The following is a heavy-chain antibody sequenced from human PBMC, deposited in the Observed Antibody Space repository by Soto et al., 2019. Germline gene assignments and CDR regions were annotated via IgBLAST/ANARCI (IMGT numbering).Heavy chain of an antibody. CDR2: ISGSGGST. J-gene: IGHJ4*02. V-gene: IGHV3-23*01. D-gene: IGHD4-17*01. Sequence: GGSLRLSCAASGFTFSSYAMSWVRQAPGKGLEWVSAISGSGGSTYYADSVKGRFTISRDNSKNTLYLQMNSLRAEDTAVYYCAKDLSPQSPLLTVTIDYWGQGTLVTVSS. CDR3: AKDLSPQSPLLTVTIDY. CDR1: GFTFSSYA.